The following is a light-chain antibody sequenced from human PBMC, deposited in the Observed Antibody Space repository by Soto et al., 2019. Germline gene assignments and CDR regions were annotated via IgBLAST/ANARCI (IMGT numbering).Light chain of an antibody. CDR1: STDVGGYNY. CDR2: EVS. Sequence: QSVLAQPSSVSGSPGQSITISCTGTSTDVGGYNYVSWYQHHPGKGPKLIIYEVSNRPSGVSDRFSGSKSGNKASLIISNLEAEDESDYFCSSYSISTAYLFGTGTKVTVL. V-gene: IGLV2-14*01. J-gene: IGLJ1*01. CDR3: SSYSISTAYL.